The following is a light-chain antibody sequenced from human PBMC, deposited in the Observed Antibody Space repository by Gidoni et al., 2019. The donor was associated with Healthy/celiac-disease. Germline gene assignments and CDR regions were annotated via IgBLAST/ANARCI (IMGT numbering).Light chain of an antibody. CDR2: AAS. V-gene: IGKV1-39*01. J-gene: IGKJ2*01. CDR3: QQSYSTPYT. CDR1: QSISSY. Sequence: DIQMTQSPSSLSASVGDRVTITCLASQSISSYLNWYQQKPGKAPKLLIYAASSLQSGVPSRFSGSGSGTDFTLTISSLQPEDFATYYCQQSYSTPYTXGXGTKLEIK.